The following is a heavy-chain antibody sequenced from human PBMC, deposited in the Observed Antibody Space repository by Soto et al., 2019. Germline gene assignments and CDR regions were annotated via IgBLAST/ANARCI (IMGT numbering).Heavy chain of an antibody. CDR3: AKAGGPRGYYGMDV. J-gene: IGHJ6*02. CDR1: GFTFSSYA. V-gene: IGHV3-23*01. D-gene: IGHD2-15*01. Sequence: GGSLRLSCAASGFTFSSYAMNWVRQAPGKGLEWVSSFSGFGISTYYTDSVKARFTISRDNSTNMLYLQMNSVSAEDTAVYYCAKAGGPRGYYGMDVWCQGTSVTVSS. CDR2: FSGFGIST.